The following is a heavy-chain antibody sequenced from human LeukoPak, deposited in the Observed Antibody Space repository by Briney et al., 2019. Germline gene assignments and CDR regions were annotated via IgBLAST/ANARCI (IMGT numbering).Heavy chain of an antibody. V-gene: IGHV1-46*01. CDR2: INPSGGST. Sequence: GASVKVSCKASGYTFTSYYMHWVRQAPGQGLEWMGIINPSGGSTCYAQKFQGRVTMTRDMSTSTVYMELSSLRSEDTAVYYCAREGSIAVADIDYWGQGTLVTVSS. J-gene: IGHJ4*02. D-gene: IGHD6-19*01. CDR3: AREGSIAVADIDY. CDR1: GYTFTSYY.